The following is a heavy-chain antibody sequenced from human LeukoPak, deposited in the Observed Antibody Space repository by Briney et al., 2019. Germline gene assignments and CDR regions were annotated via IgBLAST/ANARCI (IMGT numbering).Heavy chain of an antibody. V-gene: IGHV1-18*01. D-gene: IGHD2-2*01. CDR2: ISTYNGNT. J-gene: IGHJ4*02. Sequence: ASVKVSCKASGYTFTSYGISWVRQAPGQGLEWMGWISTYNGNTIYAQKLQGRVTMTTDTSTSTAYMELRSLRSDDTAVYYCARAAYCSTTGCLYYFDYWGQGTLVTVSS. CDR3: ARAAYCSTTGCLYYFDY. CDR1: GYTFTSYG.